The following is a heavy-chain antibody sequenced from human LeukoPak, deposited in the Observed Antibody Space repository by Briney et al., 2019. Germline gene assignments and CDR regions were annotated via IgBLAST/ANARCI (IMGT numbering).Heavy chain of an antibody. V-gene: IGHV3-23*01. J-gene: IGHJ3*02. CDR2: ITGSGAFT. Sequence: GGSLRLSCAASGFTFIKYSMTWVRQAPGKGLEWVSAITGSGAFTDYADSVMGRFTISRDNSKNTLYLQMNSLRAEDTAVYSCAGPRLEYCSGGSCFDAFDIWVQGTKVTVSS. CDR3: AGPRLEYCSGGSCFDAFDI. D-gene: IGHD2-15*01. CDR1: GFTFIKYS.